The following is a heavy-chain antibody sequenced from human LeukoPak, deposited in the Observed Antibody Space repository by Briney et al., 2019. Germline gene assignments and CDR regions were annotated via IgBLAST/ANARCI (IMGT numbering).Heavy chain of an antibody. J-gene: IGHJ6*03. CDR3: ARDIGRPEGGYYYMDV. Sequence: ASVKVSCKASGVTFDSSDISWVRQAPGQGLEWMGGIIPIFGSAIYAQKFQGRVTITADTSTSTSYMELTSLRSEDTAMYYCARDIGRPEGGYYYMDVWGKGTTVIVSS. CDR1: GVTFDSSD. CDR2: IIPIFGSA. D-gene: IGHD1-26*01. V-gene: IGHV1-69*06.